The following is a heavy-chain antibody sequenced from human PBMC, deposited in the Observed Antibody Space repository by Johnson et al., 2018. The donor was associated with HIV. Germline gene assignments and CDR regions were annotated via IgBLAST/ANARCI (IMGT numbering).Heavy chain of an antibody. Sequence: QVQLVESGGGLVKPGGSLRLSCAASGFTFSDYYMSWIRQAPGKGLEWVSYITSTGITVYYAASVKGRFTISRDNAKNSVYLQMNSLEAEDTAVYYCARAPEVREFDAFDGWGQGTVVTVSS. V-gene: IGHV3-11*04. CDR2: ITSTGITV. J-gene: IGHJ3*01. D-gene: IGHD3-10*01. CDR1: GFTFSDYY. CDR3: ARAPEVREFDAFDG.